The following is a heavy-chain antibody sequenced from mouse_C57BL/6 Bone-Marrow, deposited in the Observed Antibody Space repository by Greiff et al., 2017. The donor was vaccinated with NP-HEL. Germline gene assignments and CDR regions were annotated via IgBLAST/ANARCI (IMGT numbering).Heavy chain of an antibody. CDR1: GFNIKDDY. V-gene: IGHV14-4*01. CDR3: TRGVFDY. Sequence: VQLKESGAELVRPGASVKLSCTASGFNIKDDYMHWVKQRPEQGLEWIGWLDPENGDTEYASKFQGKATITADTSSNTAYLQLSSLTSEDTAVYYCTRGVFDYWGQGTTLTVSS. J-gene: IGHJ2*01. CDR2: LDPENGDT.